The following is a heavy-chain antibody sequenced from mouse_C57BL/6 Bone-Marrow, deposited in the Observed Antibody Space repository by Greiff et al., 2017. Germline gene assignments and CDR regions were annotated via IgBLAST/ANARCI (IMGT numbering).Heavy chain of an antibody. V-gene: IGHV1-78*01. J-gene: IGHJ4*01. D-gene: IGHD1-1*01. CDR3: ARVGLPKFITTVVTPYAMDY. CDR1: GYTFTDHT. CDR2: IYPRVGST. Sequence: QVQLQQPDAELVKPGASVKISCKVSGYTFTDHTIPWMKQRPEQGLEWIGYIYPRVGSTKYNEKFKGKATLTADKSSSTAYMQLNSLTSEDSAVXFCARVGLPKFITTVVTPYAMDYWGQGTSVTVSS.